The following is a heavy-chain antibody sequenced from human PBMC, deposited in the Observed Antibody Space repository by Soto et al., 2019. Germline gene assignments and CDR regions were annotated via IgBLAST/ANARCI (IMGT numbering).Heavy chain of an antibody. D-gene: IGHD6-13*01. Sequence: GGSLRLSCAASGFTFSSYGMHWVSQAPGKGLEWVAVISYDGSNKYYADSVKGRFTISRDNSKNTLYLQMNSLRAEDTAVYYCAKDRKGQQLANFDYWGQGTLVTVSS. J-gene: IGHJ4*02. CDR2: ISYDGSNK. CDR3: AKDRKGQQLANFDY. V-gene: IGHV3-30*18. CDR1: GFTFSSYG.